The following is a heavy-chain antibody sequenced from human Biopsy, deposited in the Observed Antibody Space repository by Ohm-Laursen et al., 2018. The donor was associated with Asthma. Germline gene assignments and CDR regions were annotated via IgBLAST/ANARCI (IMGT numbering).Heavy chain of an antibody. Sequence: GSSVKVSCKASGGMFGNYAISWVRQAPGLGLEWMGGISPIFGPSNYAQRFQGRVTITADESTSTAYMEVTSLRSEDTAIYYCARCQVGYSSGWSLLLKKIYYSGMDVWGQGTAVTVSS. D-gene: IGHD6-19*01. CDR3: ARCQVGYSSGWSLLLKKIYYSGMDV. CDR1: GGMFGNYA. J-gene: IGHJ6*02. V-gene: IGHV1-69*01. CDR2: ISPIFGPS.